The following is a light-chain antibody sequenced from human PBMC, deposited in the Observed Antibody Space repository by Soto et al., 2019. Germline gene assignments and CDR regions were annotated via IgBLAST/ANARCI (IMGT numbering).Light chain of an antibody. CDR3: QQSFSTPRT. CDR1: QRIGTY. CDR2: AAS. V-gene: IGKV1-39*01. Sequence: DIPMTQFPPSLSASVGDRVTITCRTSQRIGTYLNWYQQEPGKAPNLLIFAASSLQSGVPIRFTGSGSGTEFTLTISSLQPEDLGTYYCQQSFSTPRTFGQGTKVEIK. J-gene: IGKJ2*02.